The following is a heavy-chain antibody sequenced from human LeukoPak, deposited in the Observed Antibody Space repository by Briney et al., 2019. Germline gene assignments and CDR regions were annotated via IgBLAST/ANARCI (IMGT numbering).Heavy chain of an antibody. D-gene: IGHD3-22*01. J-gene: IGHJ3*02. CDR2: IYPGDSDT. Sequence: GESLKISCQGSGYSFPTHWIGWVRQMPGKGLEWMGIIYPGDSDTRYSPSFQGQVTISADKSISTAYLQWSSLKASDTAMYYCARLAYYYDSSGYRFSDAFDIWGQGTMVTLSS. CDR1: GYSFPTHW. V-gene: IGHV5-51*01. CDR3: ARLAYYYDSSGYRFSDAFDI.